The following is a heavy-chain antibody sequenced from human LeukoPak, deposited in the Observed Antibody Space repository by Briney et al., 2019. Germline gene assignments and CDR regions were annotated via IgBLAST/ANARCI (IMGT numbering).Heavy chain of an antibody. CDR3: ARHPRIAARQVGWFDP. Sequence: SETLSLTCAVSGNSISCGYYWGWIRQPPGKGLEWIGSIYHSGSTYYNPSLKSRVTISVDTSKNQFSLKLSSVTAADTAVYYCARHPRIAARQVGWFDPWGQGTLVTVSS. D-gene: IGHD6-6*01. CDR1: GNSISCGYY. CDR2: IYHSGST. V-gene: IGHV4-38-2*01. J-gene: IGHJ5*02.